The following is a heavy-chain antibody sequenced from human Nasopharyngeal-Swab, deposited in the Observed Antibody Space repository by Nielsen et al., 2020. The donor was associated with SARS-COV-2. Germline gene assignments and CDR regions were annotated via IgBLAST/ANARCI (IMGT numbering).Heavy chain of an antibody. CDR2: IYYSGST. J-gene: IGHJ4*02. V-gene: IGHV4-59*08. CDR3: ARLQGYSYFDY. CDR1: GGSISSYY. D-gene: IGHD5-18*01. Sequence: ETLSLTCTVSGGSISSYYWSWIRQPPGKGLEWIGYIYYSGSTNYNPSLKSRVTISVDTSKNQFSLKLSSVTAADTAVYYCARLQGYSYFDYWGQGTLVTVSS.